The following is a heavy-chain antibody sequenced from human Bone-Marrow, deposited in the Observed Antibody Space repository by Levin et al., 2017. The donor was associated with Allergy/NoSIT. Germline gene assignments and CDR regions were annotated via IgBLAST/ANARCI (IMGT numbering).Heavy chain of an antibody. CDR1: GFTFSSYG. D-gene: IGHD3-10*01. CDR3: AKVASFGSEGNWFDP. J-gene: IGHJ5*02. V-gene: IGHV3-30*18. Sequence: GGSLRLSCAASGFTFSSYGMHWVRQAPGKGLEWVAVISYDGSNKYYADSVKGRFTISRDNSKNTLYLQMNSLRAEDTAVYYCAKVASFGSEGNWFDPWGQGTLVTVSS. CDR2: ISYDGSNK.